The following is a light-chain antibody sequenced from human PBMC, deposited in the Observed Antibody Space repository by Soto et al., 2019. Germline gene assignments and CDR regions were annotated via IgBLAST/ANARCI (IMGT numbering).Light chain of an antibody. V-gene: IGKV3D-15*01. CDR1: QNVDSN. CDR2: DAS. CDR3: QQYNHWPPWT. J-gene: IGKJ1*01. Sequence: EIVLTQSPGTLSLSPGERATLSCRASQNVDSNYLAWYQQKPGQAPRLLIYDASNRATGIPARFSGSGSGTEFTLTISSLQSEDLAVYYCQQYNHWPPWTFGQGTKVE.